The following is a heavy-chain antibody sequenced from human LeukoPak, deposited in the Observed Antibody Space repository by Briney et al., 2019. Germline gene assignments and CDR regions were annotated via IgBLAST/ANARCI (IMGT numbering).Heavy chain of an antibody. D-gene: IGHD4-17*01. Sequence: GGSLRLSCVVSGFTFKKYWMSWVRQAPGKGLEWVANITQDGSEKNYVDSVKGRFTISRDNAENSLYLQMDSLTAEDTAVYYCAKPWDYVAQTHFDYWGQGTLVTVSS. CDR1: GFTFKKYW. CDR2: ITQDGSEK. J-gene: IGHJ4*02. CDR3: AKPWDYVAQTHFDY. V-gene: IGHV3-7*03.